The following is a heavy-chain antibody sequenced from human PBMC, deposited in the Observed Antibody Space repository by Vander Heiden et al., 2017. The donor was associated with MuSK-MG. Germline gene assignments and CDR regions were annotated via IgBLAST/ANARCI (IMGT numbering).Heavy chain of an antibody. V-gene: IGHV3-30*09. CDR1: GLGTGRRV. D-gene: IGHD6-13*01. Sequence: QVQLVVSGGGVVQSGTSLRVFCVDSGLGTGRRVTHWVRQAPGQGLERVAIKAGHGSIDYYGDCVKGQFAISRDNSMNTLCLQMSSLRAEDTAVYYCARDAIKVGQQLDLYYFYGLDVWGQGTTVTVSS. CDR2: KAGHGSID. CDR3: ARDAIKVGQQLDLYYFYGLDV. J-gene: IGHJ6*02.